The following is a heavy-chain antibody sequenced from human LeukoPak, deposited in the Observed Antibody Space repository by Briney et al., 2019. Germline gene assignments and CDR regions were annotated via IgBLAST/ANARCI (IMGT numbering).Heavy chain of an antibody. V-gene: IGHV1-8*01. CDR1: GYTFTSYD. CDR2: MNPNSGNT. D-gene: IGHD4-17*01. J-gene: IGHJ4*02. CDR3: ARDHADYGDYGVDY. Sequence: ASVKVSCKASGYTFTSYDTNWVRQATGQGLEWMGWMNPNSGNTGYAQKFQGRVTMTRNTSISTAYMELSSLRSEDTAVYYCARDHADYGDYGVDYWGQGTLVTVSS.